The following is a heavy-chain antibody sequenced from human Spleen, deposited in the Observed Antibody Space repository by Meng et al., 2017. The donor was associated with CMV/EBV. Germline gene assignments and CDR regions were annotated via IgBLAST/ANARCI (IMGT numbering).Heavy chain of an antibody. CDR3: ANSHGGSYGGFDY. J-gene: IGHJ4*02. Sequence: GGSLRLSCAASGFAFSSYAMSWVRQAPGKGLEWVSAISGSGGSTYYADSVKGRFTISRDNSKNTLYLQMNSLRAEDTAVYYCANSHGGSYGGFDYWGQGTLVIVSS. CDR1: GFAFSSYA. V-gene: IGHV3-23*01. D-gene: IGHD1-26*01. CDR2: ISGSGGST.